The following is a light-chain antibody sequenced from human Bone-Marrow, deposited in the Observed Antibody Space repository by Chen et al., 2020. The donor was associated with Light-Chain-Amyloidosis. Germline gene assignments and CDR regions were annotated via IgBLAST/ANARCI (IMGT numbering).Light chain of an antibody. CDR2: EYS. V-gene: IGLV3-21*02. CDR1: KIASKT. J-gene: IGLJ2*01. CDR3: QVGDSKKDHHVV. Sequence: SYVLTQPPSVSVAPGQTATITWGGDKIASKTVHWYQQRPGHAPVLVVDEYSERPSGTPKRSSGSNSGNTATLTISGVEAGDEADYYCQVGDSKKDHHVVFGGGTKLTVL.